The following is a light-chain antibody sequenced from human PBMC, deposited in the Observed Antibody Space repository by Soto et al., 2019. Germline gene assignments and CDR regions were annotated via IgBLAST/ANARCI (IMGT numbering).Light chain of an antibody. V-gene: IGKV1-5*01. CDR3: QQYNSYSLT. CDR2: DVS. Sequence: DIQMTQSPSTLSASVGDRVTITCRASQNISTWLAWFQQKPGKAPNLLIYDVSSLQSGVPPRFSGSGSGTQFSLTISSLQPDDFATYFCQQYNSYSLTFGQGTRLEIK. J-gene: IGKJ5*01. CDR1: QNISTW.